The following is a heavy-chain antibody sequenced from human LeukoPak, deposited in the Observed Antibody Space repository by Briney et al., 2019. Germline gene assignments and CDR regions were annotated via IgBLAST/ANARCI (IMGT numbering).Heavy chain of an antibody. J-gene: IGHJ4*02. CDR3: ARAESFGGVIVDY. D-gene: IGHD3-16*02. CDR2: IYYSGST. V-gene: IGHV4-61*08. Sequence: SETLSLTCTVSGGSISSGGYYWSWIRQHPGKGLEWIGYIYYSGSTNYNPSLKSRVTISVDTSKNQFSLKLSSVTAADTAVYYCARAESFGGVIVDYWGQGTLVTVSS. CDR1: GGSISSGGYY.